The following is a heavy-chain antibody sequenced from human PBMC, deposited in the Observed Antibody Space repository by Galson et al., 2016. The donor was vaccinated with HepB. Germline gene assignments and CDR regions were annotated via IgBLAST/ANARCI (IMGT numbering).Heavy chain of an antibody. D-gene: IGHD3-16*01. CDR3: ARAWGNWFDP. V-gene: IGHV1-18*01. CDR1: GFVFTSYG. CDR2: INVYNGHT. Sequence: SVKVSCTASGFVFTSYGISWVRQAPGQGLEWMGWINVYNGHTNYAQKFQGRVTMTTDISTSTAYMELRSLRSDDTAVYYCARAWGNWFDPWGQGSLVTVSS. J-gene: IGHJ5*02.